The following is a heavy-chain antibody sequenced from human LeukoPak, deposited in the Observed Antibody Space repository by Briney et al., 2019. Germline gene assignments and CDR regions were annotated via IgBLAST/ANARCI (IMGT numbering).Heavy chain of an antibody. CDR3: ARVNFWSGYSSSGFDY. J-gene: IGHJ4*02. D-gene: IGHD3-3*01. Sequence: ASVKVSCKASGYTFTSYGISWVRQAPGQGLEWMGWISAYNGNTNYAQKLQGRVTMTTDTSTSTAYMELRSLRSDDTAVYYCARVNFWSGYSSSGFDYWGQGTLVTVSS. CDR1: GYTFTSYG. CDR2: ISAYNGNT. V-gene: IGHV1-18*01.